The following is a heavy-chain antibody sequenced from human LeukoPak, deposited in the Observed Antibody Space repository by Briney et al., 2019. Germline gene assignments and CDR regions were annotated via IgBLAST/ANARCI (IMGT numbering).Heavy chain of an antibody. D-gene: IGHD3-10*01. J-gene: IGHJ4*02. V-gene: IGHV4-30-2*01. CDR2: IYHSGGT. Sequence: SETLSLTCTVSGGSISSGAYYWSWIRQPPGKGLEWVGYIYHSGGTYYNPSLKSRVTISVDRSKNQFSLKLSSVAAADTAVYYCARVVGGPVDYWGQGTLVTVSS. CDR3: ARVVGGPVDY. CDR1: GGSISSGAYY.